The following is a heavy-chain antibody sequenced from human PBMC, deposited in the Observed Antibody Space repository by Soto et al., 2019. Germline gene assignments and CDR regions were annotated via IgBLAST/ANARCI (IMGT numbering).Heavy chain of an antibody. CDR1: AFTFSDYY. D-gene: IGHD6-13*01. J-gene: IGHJ4*02. CDR2: ITSRGTTV. V-gene: IGHV3-11*01. CDR3: ARGSKGSSWVSASYPFDS. Sequence: PGGSLRLSCAASAFTFSDYYMTWIRQAPGKGLEWVSYITSRGTTVYYADSVKGRFTISRDNTKNSLYLQMNSLRAEDTAVYYCARGSKGSSWVSASYPFDSWGQGTLVTVSS.